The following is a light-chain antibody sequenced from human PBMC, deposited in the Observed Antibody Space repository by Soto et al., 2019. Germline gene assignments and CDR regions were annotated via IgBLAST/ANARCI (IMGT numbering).Light chain of an antibody. V-gene: IGLV2-14*01. CDR3: ISYTSGTSPYV. CDR2: QVT. Sequence: QSVLTQPASVSGSPGQSITISCTGTSSDLAIYNYVSWYQQQPGKAPKLMIYQVTNRPSGVSNRFSGSKSGNTASLTISGLQAEDEADYYCISYTSGTSPYVFGTGTKVTVL. J-gene: IGLJ1*01. CDR1: SSDLAIYNY.